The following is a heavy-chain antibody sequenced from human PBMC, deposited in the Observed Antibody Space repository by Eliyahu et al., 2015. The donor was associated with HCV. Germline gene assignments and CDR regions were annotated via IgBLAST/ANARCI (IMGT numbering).Heavy chain of an antibody. D-gene: IGHD3-3*02. CDR1: XYXFTPFY. CDR2: XNPTGGST. J-gene: IGHJ5*02. V-gene: IGHV1-46*01. CDR3: ARGGPSHFAGYNWFDP. Sequence: HVQLVQSXXEVKKPGXSVKLSCKTXXYXFTPFYMHWVPQAPGKGLEWMGIXNPTGGSTSYAHKXQGRVTMTGDTSTATVYMELTHLTSEDTAVYYCARGGPSHFAGYNWFDPWGQGTLVTVSS.